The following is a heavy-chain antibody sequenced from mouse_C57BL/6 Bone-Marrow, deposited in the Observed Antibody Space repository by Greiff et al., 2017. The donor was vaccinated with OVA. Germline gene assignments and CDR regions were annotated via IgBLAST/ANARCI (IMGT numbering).Heavy chain of an antibody. CDR3: ARGPNYYAMDY. J-gene: IGHJ4*01. CDR2: ISYSGST. Sequence: VQLKESGPGMVKPSQSLSLTCTVTGYSITSGYDWHWIRHFPGNKLEWMGYISYSGSTNYNPSLKSRISITHDTSKNHFFLKLNSVTTEDTATYYCARGPNYYAMDYWGQGTSVTVSS. V-gene: IGHV3-1*01. CDR1: GYSITSGYD.